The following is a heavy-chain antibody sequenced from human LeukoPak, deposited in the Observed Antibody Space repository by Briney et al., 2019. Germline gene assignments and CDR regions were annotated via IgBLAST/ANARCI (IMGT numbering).Heavy chain of an antibody. CDR1: GFXFSSYW. Sequence: GGSLRLSCAASGFXFSSYWIHWVRQAPGKGLVWVSRITSDGSITTYADFVKGRFTISRDNAKNTVYLQMNSLRAEDTAVYYCARDVPGQLGGVDYWGQGTLVTVSS. J-gene: IGHJ4*02. D-gene: IGHD6-6*01. V-gene: IGHV3-74*01. CDR2: ITSDGSIT. CDR3: ARDVPGQLGGVDY.